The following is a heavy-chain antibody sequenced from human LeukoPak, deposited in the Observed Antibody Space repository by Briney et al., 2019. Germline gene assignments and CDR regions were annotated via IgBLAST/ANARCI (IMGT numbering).Heavy chain of an antibody. CDR1: GGSISRFY. CDR3: ARGPRAGGGWPFFDS. J-gene: IGHJ5*01. Sequence: SETLSLTCTVSGGSISRFYWNCIREPPGEGVEWIGYIYDSGSIIYNPSLQTRVTISFDTSKNQFSVSLRSMTAADTAVSYCARGPRAGGGWPFFDSWGQGPLVSVSS. D-gene: IGHD6-19*01. V-gene: IGHV4-59*08. CDR2: IYDSGSI.